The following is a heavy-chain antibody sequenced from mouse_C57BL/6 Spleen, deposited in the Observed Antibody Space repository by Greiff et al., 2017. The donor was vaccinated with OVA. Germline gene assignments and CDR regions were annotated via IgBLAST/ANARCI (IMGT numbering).Heavy chain of an antibody. CDR2: ISGGGGNT. CDR3: ARHGWVDY. V-gene: IGHV5-9*01. D-gene: IGHD3-3*01. Sequence: EVQRVESGGGLVKPGGSLKLSCAASGFTFSSYTMSWVRQTPEKRLEWVATISGGGGNTYYPDSVKGRFTISRDNAKNTLYLQMSSLRSEDTALYYCARHGWVDYWGQGTTLTVSS. CDR1: GFTFSSYT. J-gene: IGHJ2*01.